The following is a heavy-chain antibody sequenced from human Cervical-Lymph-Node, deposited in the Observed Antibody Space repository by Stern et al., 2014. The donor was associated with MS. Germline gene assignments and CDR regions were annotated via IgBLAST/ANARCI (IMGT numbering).Heavy chain of an antibody. Sequence: QVQLVESGGGVVQPGRSLRLSCAASGFTFSNHGMHWVRQAPGKGLEWVAGICYAPSDGCYAASWGGLFPISGNISKNTLFLQMNSLSAEDTAVYYFAGSGGGHNPGYSWGQGTLVTVSS. V-gene: IGHV3-30*19. J-gene: IGHJ5*02. CDR3: AGSGGGHNPGYS. CDR2: ICYAPSDG. D-gene: IGHD5-24*01. CDR1: GFTFSNHG.